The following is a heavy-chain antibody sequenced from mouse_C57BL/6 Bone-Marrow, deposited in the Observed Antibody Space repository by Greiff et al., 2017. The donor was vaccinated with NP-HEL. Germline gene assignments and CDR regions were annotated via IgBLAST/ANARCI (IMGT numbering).Heavy chain of an antibody. CDR2: INPGDGDT. J-gene: IGHJ3*01. Sequence: VQLQQSGPGLVRPGPSVTFSCPASGFTFTASFLPWVRPRPDQGLEWIGRINPGDGDTEYPPKFQGKATLTAAQSSKPAYLHISSLTSEDSAVYYCTTKQAWFAYWGQGTLVTVSA. CDR1: GFTFTASF. V-gene: IGHV14-1*01. CDR3: TTKQAWFAY.